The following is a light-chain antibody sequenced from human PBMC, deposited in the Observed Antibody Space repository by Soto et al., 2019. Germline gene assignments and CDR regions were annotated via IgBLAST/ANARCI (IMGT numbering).Light chain of an antibody. CDR2: RAS. CDR3: QQSYTLSPLT. J-gene: IGKJ4*01. Sequence: ILMTQSPASLSVSPGERATLSCRASQNIYSNIAWYQQRPGQAPRLLIYRASTRATGVPARFSGSGSGTEFTLTISSLQSEDFATYFCQQSYTLSPLTFGGGTKVEIK. CDR1: QNIYSN. V-gene: IGKV3-15*01.